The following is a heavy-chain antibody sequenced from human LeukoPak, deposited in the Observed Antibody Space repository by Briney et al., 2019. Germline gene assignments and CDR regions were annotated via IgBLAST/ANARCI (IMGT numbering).Heavy chain of an antibody. CDR2: ISSSSSYI. J-gene: IGHJ5*02. V-gene: IGHV3-21*01. CDR1: GFTFNSYS. Sequence: GGSLRLSCAASGFTFNSYSMNWVRQAPGKGLEWVSSISSSSSYIYYADSVKGRFTISRDNAKNSLYLQMNSLRAEDTAVYYCARERGGGYSSGYWFDPWGQGTLVTVSS. CDR3: ARERGGGYSSGYWFDP. D-gene: IGHD6-19*01.